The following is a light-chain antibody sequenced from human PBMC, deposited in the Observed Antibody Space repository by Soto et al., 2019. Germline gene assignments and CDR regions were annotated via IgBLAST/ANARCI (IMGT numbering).Light chain of an antibody. J-gene: IGKJ3*01. Sequence: DTVMTQSPDSLSVSLGERATINCKSSRSVLYSSNNKNYLAWYQHKPGQPPRLLIYWASTRESGVPDRFSGSGSGTDFTLTISSLQAEDVAVYYCQQYYTTPFTVGPGTKVDIQ. CDR1: RSVLYSSNNKNY. CDR3: QQYYTTPFT. CDR2: WAS. V-gene: IGKV4-1*01.